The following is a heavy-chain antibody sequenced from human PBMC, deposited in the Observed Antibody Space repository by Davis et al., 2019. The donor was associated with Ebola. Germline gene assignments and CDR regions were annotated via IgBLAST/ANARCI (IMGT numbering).Heavy chain of an antibody. CDR3: ARVSRAAGQDY. Sequence: PSETLSLTCAVYGGSFSGYYWSWIRQPPGKGLEWIGEIKHSGSTNYNPSLKSRVTISVDTSKNQFYLKLSSVTAADTAVYSCARVSRAAGQDYWGQGTLVTVSS. CDR1: GGSFSGYY. J-gene: IGHJ4*02. V-gene: IGHV4-34*01. D-gene: IGHD6-19*01. CDR2: IKHSGST.